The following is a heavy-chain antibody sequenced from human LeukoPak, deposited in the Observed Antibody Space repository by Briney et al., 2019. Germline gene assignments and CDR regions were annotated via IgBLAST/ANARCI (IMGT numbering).Heavy chain of an antibody. Sequence: PGGSLRLSCTATGFTFSDYYMTWIRQTPGKGLEWVVYISSNGNTIYYADSVKGRFTISRDNAKNSLYLEMNSLRAEDTAVYYCARGPYDYVWGSYSFFDYWGQGTPVTVSS. D-gene: IGHD3-16*01. V-gene: IGHV3-11*01. CDR2: ISSNGNTI. CDR3: ARGPYDYVWGSYSFFDY. CDR1: GFTFSDYY. J-gene: IGHJ4*02.